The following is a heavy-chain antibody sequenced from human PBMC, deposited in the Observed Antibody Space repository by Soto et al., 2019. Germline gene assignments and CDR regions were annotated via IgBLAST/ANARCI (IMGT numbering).Heavy chain of an antibody. CDR1: GGSISSYY. CDR3: ARGKEMTGYYYDYYCYGMDL. D-gene: IGHD3-9*01. Sequence: SETLSLTCTVSGGSISSYYWSWIRQPPGKGLEWIGYIYYSGSTNYNPSLKSRVTISVDTSKNQFSLKLSAVTAADTAVYYCARGKEMTGYYYDYYCYGMDLWGQGTTVTVSS. CDR2: IYYSGST. V-gene: IGHV4-59*01. J-gene: IGHJ6*02.